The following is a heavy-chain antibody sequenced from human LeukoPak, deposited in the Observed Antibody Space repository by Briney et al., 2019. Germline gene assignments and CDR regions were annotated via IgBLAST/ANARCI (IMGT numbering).Heavy chain of an antibody. Sequence: PGGSLRLSCAASGFTFSSYWMHWVRHAPGKGLVWVSRINSDGSSTSYADSVKGRFTIYRDNAKNTLYLQMISLRAEDTAVYYCARETPSYGDAFDIWGQGTMVTVSS. CDR3: ARETPSYGDAFDI. D-gene: IGHD5-18*01. CDR1: GFTFSSYW. CDR2: INSDGSST. J-gene: IGHJ3*02. V-gene: IGHV3-74*01.